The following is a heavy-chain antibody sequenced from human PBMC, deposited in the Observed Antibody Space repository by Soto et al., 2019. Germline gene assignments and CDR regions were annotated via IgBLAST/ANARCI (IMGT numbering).Heavy chain of an antibody. J-gene: IGHJ6*02. CDR1: GFTFSIYA. CDR3: ARSGVAMSYHYFYGMDV. Sequence: QGQLVESGGGVVQPGRSLRLSCAASGFTFSIYAIHWVRQAPGKGLEWVAVMSYDGSNKYYADSVKGRFTISRDNSENTLHLQRNSLRAEDTAGYYCARSGVAMSYHYFYGMDVWGQGTTVTVSS. CDR2: MSYDGSNK. V-gene: IGHV3-30-3*01. D-gene: IGHD2-21*01.